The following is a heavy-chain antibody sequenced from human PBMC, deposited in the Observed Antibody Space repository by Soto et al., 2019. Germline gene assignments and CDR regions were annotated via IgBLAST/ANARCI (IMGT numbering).Heavy chain of an antibody. J-gene: IGHJ5*02. CDR2: IYYSGST. Sequence: PSETLSLTCTVSGGSISSGGYYWSWIRQHPGKGLEWIGYIYYSGSTYYNPSLKSRVTISVDTSKNQFSLKLSSVTAADAAIYYCARRVTMSSVTAGNDNWLEPWGQGTPVTVS. D-gene: IGHD2-21*02. CDR1: GGSISSGGYY. CDR3: ARRVTMSSVTAGNDNWLEP. V-gene: IGHV4-31*03.